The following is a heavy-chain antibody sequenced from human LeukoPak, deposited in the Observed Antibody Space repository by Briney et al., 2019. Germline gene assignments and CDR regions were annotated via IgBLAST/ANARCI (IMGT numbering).Heavy chain of an antibody. CDR3: ARMGTTVTSD. D-gene: IGHD4-17*01. CDR2: IYHSGST. Sequence: PSETLSLTCTVSGGSISDYYWSWIRQPPGKGLEWTGYIYHSGSTNYNPSLKSRVTVSVDTSKNQFSLKLNSVTAADTAVYYCARMGTTVTSDWGQGTLVTVSS. V-gene: IGHV4-59*08. CDR1: GGSISDYY. J-gene: IGHJ4*02.